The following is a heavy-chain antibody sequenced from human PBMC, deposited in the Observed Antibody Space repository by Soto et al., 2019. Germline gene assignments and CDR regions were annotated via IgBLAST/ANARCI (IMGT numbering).Heavy chain of an antibody. J-gene: IGHJ4*02. CDR3: ARDHAGSGWFRFDY. Sequence: QVQLVQSGAEVKKPGASVKVSCKTSGYTFTRYSISWVRQAPGQGLEWMGWISAYNGDTNYAQKLQGRVIMTTDTSTGTAYMELRSLRSDDTAMYYCARDHAGSGWFRFDYWGQGTLVTVSS. CDR1: GYTFTRYS. V-gene: IGHV1-18*01. D-gene: IGHD6-19*01. CDR2: ISAYNGDT.